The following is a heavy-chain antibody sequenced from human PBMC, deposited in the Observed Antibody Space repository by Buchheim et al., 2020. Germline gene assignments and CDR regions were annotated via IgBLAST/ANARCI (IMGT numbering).Heavy chain of an antibody. CDR2: IDWDDGK. CDR3: ARENDYNALDS. V-gene: IGHV2-70*15. J-gene: IGHJ4*02. D-gene: IGHD5-24*01. CDR1: GLSLRNIGVS. Sequence: QVSLRESGPAQVRTTETLTLTCTASGLSLRNIGVSVSWIRQPPGKPLQWLARIDWDDGKYYNTSLETRLTVSKRTSKKQVVLTLTNVDPADTATYYCARENDYNALDSWGQGTL.